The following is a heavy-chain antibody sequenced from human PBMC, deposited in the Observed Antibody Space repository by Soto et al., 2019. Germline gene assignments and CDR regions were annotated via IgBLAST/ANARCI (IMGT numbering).Heavy chain of an antibody. CDR3: ATYGQHLMDS. V-gene: IGHV3-23*01. D-gene: IGHD4-17*01. J-gene: IGHJ5*01. CDR2: IGSGGDGI. Sequence: GPPGESLKISCAASGFTFSRFAMKWVRQAPGKGLEWVSVIGSGGDGIHYADSVEGRFTISRDNSKNTVNLQMNSLRAEDTAVYYCATYGQHLMDSWGQGTLVTVSS. CDR1: GFTFSRFA.